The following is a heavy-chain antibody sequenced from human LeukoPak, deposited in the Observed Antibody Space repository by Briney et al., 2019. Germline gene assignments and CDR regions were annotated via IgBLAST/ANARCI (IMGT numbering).Heavy chain of an antibody. CDR2: ISYDGSNK. Sequence: PGGSLRLSCAASGFTFSSYAMHWVRQAPGKGLEWVAVISYDGSNKYYADSVKGRFTISRDNSKNTLYLQMNSLRAEDTAVYYCARDLMVRGVQHSYWGQGTLVTVSS. CDR1: GFTFSSYA. V-gene: IGHV3-30-3*01. D-gene: IGHD3-10*01. J-gene: IGHJ4*02. CDR3: ARDLMVRGVQHSY.